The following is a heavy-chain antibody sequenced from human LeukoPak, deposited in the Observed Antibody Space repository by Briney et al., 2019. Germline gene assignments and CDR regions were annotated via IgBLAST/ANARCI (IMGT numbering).Heavy chain of an antibody. Sequence: SETLSLTCTVSGGSISSYYWSWMRQPPGKGLEWIGYISYSGTTNYNPSLQSRVTISVDTSKNQFSLKLSSVTAADTAVYYCARDSIPHYYYDSSGPQPDYWGQGTLVTVSS. V-gene: IGHV4-59*12. CDR2: ISYSGTT. J-gene: IGHJ4*02. CDR3: ARDSIPHYYYDSSGPQPDY. CDR1: GGSISSYY. D-gene: IGHD3-22*01.